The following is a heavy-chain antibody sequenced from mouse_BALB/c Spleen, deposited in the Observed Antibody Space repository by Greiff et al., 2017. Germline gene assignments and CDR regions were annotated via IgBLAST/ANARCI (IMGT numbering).Heavy chain of an antibody. J-gene: IGHJ4*01. CDR3: ARRDYELDYAMDY. CDR1: GFTFSSYT. D-gene: IGHD2-4*01. Sequence: EVKLVESGGGLVQPGGSLKLSCAASGFTFSSYTMSWVRQTPEKRLEWVAYISNGGGSTYYPDTVKGRFTISRDNAKNTLYLQMSSLKSEDTAMYYCARRDYELDYAMDYWGQGTSVTVSS. V-gene: IGHV5-12-2*01. CDR2: ISNGGGST.